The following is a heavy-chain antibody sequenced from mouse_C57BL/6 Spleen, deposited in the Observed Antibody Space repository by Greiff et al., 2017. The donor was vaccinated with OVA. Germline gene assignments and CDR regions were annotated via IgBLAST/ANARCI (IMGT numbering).Heavy chain of an antibody. CDR2: IDPNSGGT. V-gene: IGHV1-72*01. Sequence: QVQLQQPGAELVKPGASVKLSCKASGYTFTSYWMHWVKQRPGRGLEWIGRIDPNSGGTKYNEKFKSKATLTVDKPSSTAYMQLSSLTSEDSAVYYCARCPLFITTVVAFDYWGQGTTLTVSS. D-gene: IGHD1-1*01. J-gene: IGHJ2*01. CDR1: GYTFTSYW. CDR3: ARCPLFITTVVAFDY.